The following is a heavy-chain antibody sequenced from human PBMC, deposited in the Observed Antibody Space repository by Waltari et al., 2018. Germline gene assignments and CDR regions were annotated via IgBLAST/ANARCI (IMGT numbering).Heavy chain of an antibody. V-gene: IGHV5-51*03. CDR2: VYPGNSDT. D-gene: IGHD2-2*03. J-gene: IGHJ5*02. Sequence: EVQVVQSGAEVKKPGESLKISCKGSGYNFATYWIAWVRQMPGKGLEWMGIVYPGNSDTRYSPSFQDLGTISADKSISTAYLQWSSVKAADTAMYYCARAGLGSEAWFDPWGQGTLVIVSS. CDR1: GYNFATYW. CDR3: ARAGLGSEAWFDP.